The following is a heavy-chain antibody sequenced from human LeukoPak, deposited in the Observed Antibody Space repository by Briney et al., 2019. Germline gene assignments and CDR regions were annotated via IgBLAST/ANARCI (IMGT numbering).Heavy chain of an antibody. Sequence: TGGSLRLSCAASGFSFSTYSMNWVRQAPGKGLEWVAFIRYDGSNKYYADSVKGRFTISRDNSKNTLYLQMNSLRAEDTAVYYCAKGEETAAAGTDYWGQGTLVTVSS. V-gene: IGHV3-30*02. CDR3: AKGEETAAAGTDY. D-gene: IGHD6-13*01. CDR2: IRYDGSNK. CDR1: GFSFSTYS. J-gene: IGHJ4*02.